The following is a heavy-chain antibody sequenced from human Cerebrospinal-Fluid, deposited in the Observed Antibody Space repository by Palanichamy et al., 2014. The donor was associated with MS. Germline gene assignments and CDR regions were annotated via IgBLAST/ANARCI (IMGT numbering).Heavy chain of an antibody. Sequence: QVQLVQSGAEVKKPGASVKVSCKASGYIFSDYAIHWVRQAPGQNFEWMGWINTGNGKTQYSQKFQGRATIIRDTSANTAYLDVGSLRSEDTAVYYCARDRSHLQIPDAFDIWGQGTMVTVSA. CDR2: INTGNGKT. V-gene: IGHV1-3*04. CDR1: GYIFSDYA. J-gene: IGHJ3*02. CDR3: ARDRSHLQIPDAFDI.